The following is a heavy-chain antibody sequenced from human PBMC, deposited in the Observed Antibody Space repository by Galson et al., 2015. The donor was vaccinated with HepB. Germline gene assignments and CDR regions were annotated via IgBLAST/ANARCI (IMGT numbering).Heavy chain of an antibody. CDR1: GGTFSSYA. J-gene: IGHJ6*03. V-gene: IGHV1-69*05. Sequence: SVKVSCKASGGTFSSYAISWVRQAPGQGLEWMGGIIPIFGTANYAQKLQGRVTMTTDTSTSTAYMELRSLRSDDTAVYYCAREYYDFWSGYSDPHYYYYYMDVWGKGTTVTVSS. CDR2: IIPIFGTA. CDR3: AREYYDFWSGYSDPHYYYYYMDV. D-gene: IGHD3-3*01.